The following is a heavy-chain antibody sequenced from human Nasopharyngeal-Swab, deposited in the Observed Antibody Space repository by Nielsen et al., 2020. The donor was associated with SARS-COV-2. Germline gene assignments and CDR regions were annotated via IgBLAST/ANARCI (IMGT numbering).Heavy chain of an antibody. CDR2: ISGSGGST. CDR1: GFTFSSYA. J-gene: IGHJ4*02. V-gene: IGHV3-23*01. Sequence: EALKISWAASGFTFSSYAMSWARQAPGKGLEWVSAISGSGGSTYYADSVKGRFTISRDNSKNTLYLQMNSLRAEDTAVYYCAKDRSSSGLDYWGQGTLVTVSS. D-gene: IGHD6-19*01. CDR3: AKDRSSSGLDY.